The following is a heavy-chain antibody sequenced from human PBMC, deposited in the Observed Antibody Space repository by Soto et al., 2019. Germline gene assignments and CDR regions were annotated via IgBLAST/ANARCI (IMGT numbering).Heavy chain of an antibody. CDR3: TREHNNGHSEF. V-gene: IGHV6-1*01. Sequence: SQTLSLTCAISVYSVSSNSAAWNWIMQSPSRGLEWLGRTFYRSKWYNHYAVSVESRITINPDTSKNQFSLRLNSVTPEDTAVYYCTREHNNGHSEFWGQGSLVTVSS. J-gene: IGHJ4*02. CDR2: TFYRSKWYN. D-gene: IGHD1-20*01. CDR1: VYSVSSNSAA.